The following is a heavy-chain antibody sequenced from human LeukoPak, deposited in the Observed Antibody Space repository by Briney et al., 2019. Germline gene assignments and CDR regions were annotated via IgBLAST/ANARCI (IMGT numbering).Heavy chain of an antibody. CDR1: GFTFSSYA. D-gene: IGHD3-22*01. V-gene: IGHV3-23*01. CDR3: AKDYYDSSGYVPPDAFDI. J-gene: IGHJ3*02. CDR2: ISGSGGST. Sequence: GGSLRLSCADSGFTFSSYAMSWVRQAPGKGLEWVSAISGSGGSTYYADSVKGRFTISRDNSKNTLYLQMNSLRAEDTAVYYCAKDYYDSSGYVPPDAFDIWGQGTMVTVSS.